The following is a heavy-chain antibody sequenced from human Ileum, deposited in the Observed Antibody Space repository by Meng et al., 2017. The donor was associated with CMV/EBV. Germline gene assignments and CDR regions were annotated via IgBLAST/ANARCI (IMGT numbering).Heavy chain of an antibody. J-gene: IGHJ4*02. CDR3: ARGRGYCSGGTCSPLDY. D-gene: IGHD2-15*01. CDR1: SSCSVGYC. V-gene: IGHV4-31*02. Sequence: SSCSVGYCGSWVRQHPGRDVEWFGSIVYNGSTCYNPSLMSRGTIAVDTSKNQFYLKLSSVTAADTAVYYCARGRGYCSGGTCSPLDYWGQGTLVTVSS. CDR2: IVYNGST.